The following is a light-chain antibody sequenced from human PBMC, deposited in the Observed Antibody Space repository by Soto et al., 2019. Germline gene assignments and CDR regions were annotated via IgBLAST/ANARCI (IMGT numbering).Light chain of an antibody. V-gene: IGKV1-27*01. J-gene: IGKJ1*01. CDR1: QDISNY. CDR3: QKALGP. CDR2: TAS. Sequence: DIQMTQSPSSLSASVGDRVTIACRASQDISNYLAWYQQKPGKVPKLLIYTASTLQSGVPSRFSGSGSGTDFTLTISGLQPEDFAIYYCQKALGPFSQGTKVEIK.